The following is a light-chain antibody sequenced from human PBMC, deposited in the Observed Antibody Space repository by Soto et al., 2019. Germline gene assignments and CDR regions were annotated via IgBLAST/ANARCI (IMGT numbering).Light chain of an antibody. V-gene: IGKV1-39*01. CDR1: QIISSY. Sequence: DIHITQSPSSRSASVEYIVTVSSVASQIISSYLNWYQQKPGKAPKLLIYAASSLQSGVPSRFSGSGSGTDFTLTISSLQPEDFATYYCQQSYSTPITFGQGTRLEI. J-gene: IGKJ5*01. CDR2: AAS. CDR3: QQSYSTPIT.